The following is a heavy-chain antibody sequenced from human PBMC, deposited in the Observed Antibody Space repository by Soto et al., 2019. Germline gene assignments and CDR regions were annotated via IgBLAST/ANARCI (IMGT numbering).Heavy chain of an antibody. CDR3: ARRGYCSGGSCFSAAFDI. J-gene: IGHJ3*02. CDR1: GYTFISHW. Sequence: GESLKISCNGSGYTFISHWICWVRQMPWKGLEWMGIIYPGDSDTRYSPSFQGQVTISVDKSISTAYLQWSSLKASDTAMYYCARRGYCSGGSCFSAAFDIWGQGTVVTVSS. V-gene: IGHV5-51*01. D-gene: IGHD2-15*01. CDR2: IYPGDSDT.